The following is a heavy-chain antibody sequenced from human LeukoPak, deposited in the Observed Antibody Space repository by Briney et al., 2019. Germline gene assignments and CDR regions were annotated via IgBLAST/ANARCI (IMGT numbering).Heavy chain of an antibody. D-gene: IGHD3-16*01. J-gene: IGHJ4*02. Sequence: SETLSLTCAVSGYSISTGYFWGWIRQSPGQGLEWIGSIFHTGSTSYNPSFKRRATLSVDTSKNEFSLKLTSVNATDTAIYYCASPRGTYIDYWGQGILATVSS. V-gene: IGHV4-38-2*01. CDR3: ASPRGTYIDY. CDR1: GYSISTGYF. CDR2: IFHTGST.